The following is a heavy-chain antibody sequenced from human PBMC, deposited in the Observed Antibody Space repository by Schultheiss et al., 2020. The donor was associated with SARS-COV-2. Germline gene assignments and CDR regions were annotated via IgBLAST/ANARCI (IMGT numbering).Heavy chain of an antibody. J-gene: IGHJ4*02. V-gene: IGHV1-2*02. CDR1: GYTFTNYY. CDR2: INPNSGGT. Sequence: ASVKVSCKASGYTFTNYYIHWVRQAPGQGLEWMGWINPNSGGTNYAQKFQGRVTMTRDTSISTAYMELSRLRSDDTAVYYCARGPPQLVVPAAILDYWGQGTLVTVSS. CDR3: ARGPPQLVVPAAILDY. D-gene: IGHD2-2*01.